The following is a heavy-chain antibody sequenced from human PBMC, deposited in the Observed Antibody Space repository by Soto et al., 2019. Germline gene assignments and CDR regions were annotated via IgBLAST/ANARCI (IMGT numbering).Heavy chain of an antibody. D-gene: IGHD4-17*01. J-gene: IGHJ3*02. V-gene: IGHV5-51*01. CDR2: IYPGDSDT. CDR3: ARHNDGDYDAFDI. Sequence: GESLKISCKGSGYSFTSYWIGWVRQMPGKGLEWMGIIYPGDSDTRYSPSFQGQVTISADKSISSAYLQWSSLKASDTAMYYCARHNDGDYDAFDIWGQGTMVTVSS. CDR1: GYSFTSYW.